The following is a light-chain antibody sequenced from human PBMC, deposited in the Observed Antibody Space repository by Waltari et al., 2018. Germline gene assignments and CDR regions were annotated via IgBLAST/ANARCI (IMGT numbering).Light chain of an antibody. CDR1: SNDVGGYNY. J-gene: IGLJ3*02. Sequence: QSALTQPRSVSGSPGQSVTISCSGTSNDVGGYNYVSWYQQHPGKAPKLIIYDVSKRPSGVPVRFSGSKSGNAASLTIAGLQSEGEGDYFCCSYAGSSSSVFGGGYSLTVL. CDR2: DVS. V-gene: IGLV2-11*01. CDR3: CSYAGSSSSV.